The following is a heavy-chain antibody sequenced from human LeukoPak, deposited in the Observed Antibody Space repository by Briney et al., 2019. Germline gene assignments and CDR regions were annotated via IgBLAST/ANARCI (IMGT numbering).Heavy chain of an antibody. Sequence: GGSLRLSCAASGFTFSIYVMSWVRQAPGKGLEWVSVIYSGGSTYYADSVKGRFTISRDNSKNTLYLQMNSLRAEDTAVYYCAGTYYDFWSGYYSYFQHWGQGTLVTVSS. D-gene: IGHD3-3*01. V-gene: IGHV3-53*01. CDR1: GFTFSIYV. CDR2: IYSGGST. J-gene: IGHJ1*01. CDR3: AGTYYDFWSGYYSYFQH.